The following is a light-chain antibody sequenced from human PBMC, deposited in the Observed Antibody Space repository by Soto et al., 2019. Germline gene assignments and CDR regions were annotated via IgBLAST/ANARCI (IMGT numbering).Light chain of an antibody. Sequence: QTVVTQEPSLTVSPGGTVTLTCGSSTGAVTSGHYPYWFQQKPGQAPRTLIYDTSNKHSWTPARFSGSLLGGKAALTLSGAQPEDEADYYCLLHYSDSLPFGGGTKLTVL. CDR2: DTS. V-gene: IGLV7-46*01. CDR3: LLHYSDSLP. J-gene: IGLJ2*01. CDR1: TGAVTSGHY.